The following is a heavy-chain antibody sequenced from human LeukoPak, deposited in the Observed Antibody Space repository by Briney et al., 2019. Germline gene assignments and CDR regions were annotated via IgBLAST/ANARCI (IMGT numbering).Heavy chain of an antibody. V-gene: IGHV3-23*01. CDR1: GFTFSSYA. CDR2: ISGSGGST. J-gene: IGHJ4*02. Sequence: GGSLRLSCAASGFTFSSYAMSWVRQAPGKGLEWVSAISGSGGSTYYADSVKGRFTISRDNSKNTLYLQMNSLRVEDTAVYYCTRDHITSWQIDFWGQGTMVTVSS. CDR3: TRDHITSWQIDF. D-gene: IGHD2-2*01.